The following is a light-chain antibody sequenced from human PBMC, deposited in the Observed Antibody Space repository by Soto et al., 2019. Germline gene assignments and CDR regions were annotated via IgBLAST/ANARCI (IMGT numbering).Light chain of an antibody. CDR3: QVWDNRGYV. CDR2: RDY. J-gene: IGLJ1*01. Sequence: SYEPTQPLSVSVALGQTATITCGGNNIGGKNVHWYQQKPGQAPVLVIYRDYNRPSGIPERFSGSNSGHTATLTISRVQPGDEADYYCQVWDNRGYVFGTGTKVTVL. V-gene: IGLV3-9*01. CDR1: NIGGKN.